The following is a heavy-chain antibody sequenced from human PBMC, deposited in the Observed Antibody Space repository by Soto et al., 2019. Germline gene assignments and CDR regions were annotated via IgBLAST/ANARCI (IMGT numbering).Heavy chain of an antibody. CDR1: GYTFTSYA. CDR2: INAGNGNT. D-gene: IGHD5-12*01. Sequence: QVQLVQSGAEEKKPGASVKVSCKASGYTFTSYAMHWVRQAPGQRLEWMGWINAGNGNTKYSQKFQGRVTITRDTSASTAYMELSSLRSEDTAVYYCARGGIVATRPTHDYYYGMDVWGQGTTVTVSS. CDR3: ARGGIVATRPTHDYYYGMDV. V-gene: IGHV1-3*05. J-gene: IGHJ6*02.